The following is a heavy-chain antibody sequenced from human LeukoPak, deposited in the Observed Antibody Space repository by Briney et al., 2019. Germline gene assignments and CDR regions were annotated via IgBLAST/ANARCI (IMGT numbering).Heavy chain of an antibody. D-gene: IGHD3-10*01. CDR2: ISYDGSYK. Sequence: GGSLRLSCAASGFIFSSYAMHWVRQAPGKGLEWVAIISYDGSYKYYADSVKGRFTISRDNSKNTLYLQMNSLRAEDTAVYYCAKESRYYYGSGSYYNEDNWFDPWGQGTLVTVSS. J-gene: IGHJ5*02. CDR1: GFIFSSYA. CDR3: AKESRYYYGSGSYYNEDNWFDP. V-gene: IGHV3-30*04.